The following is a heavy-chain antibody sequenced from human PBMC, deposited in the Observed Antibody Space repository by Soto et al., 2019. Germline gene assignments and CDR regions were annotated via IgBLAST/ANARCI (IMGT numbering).Heavy chain of an antibody. J-gene: IGHJ4*02. V-gene: IGHV1-3*01. D-gene: IGHD5-12*01. CDR1: GYTFTSYA. Sequence: GASVKVSCKASGYTFTSYAMHWVRQAPGQRLEWMGWINAGNGNTKYSQKFQGRVTITRDTSASTAYMELSSLRSEDTAVYYCARDHGQLRHGYKYTHYSGQATLVTVSS. CDR2: INAGNGNT. CDR3: ARDHGQLRHGYKYTHY.